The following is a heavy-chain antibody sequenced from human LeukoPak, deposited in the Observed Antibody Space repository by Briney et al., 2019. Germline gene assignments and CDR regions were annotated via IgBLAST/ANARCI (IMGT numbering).Heavy chain of an antibody. J-gene: IGHJ4*02. Sequence: SETLSLTCTVSGDSISTYYWTWIRQSAGKGLEWIGRIHISGSTNYNPSLKSRVTMSVDTSKTQFSLKASSVTAADTGVYYCAXXXXFSSGWLLDYWGQGSLVTVSS. D-gene: IGHD6-19*01. CDR3: AXXXXFSSGWLLDY. V-gene: IGHV4-4*07. CDR2: IHISGST. CDR1: GDSISTYY.